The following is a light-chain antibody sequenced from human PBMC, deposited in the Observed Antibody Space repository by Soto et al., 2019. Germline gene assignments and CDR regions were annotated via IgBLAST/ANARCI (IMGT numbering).Light chain of an antibody. CDR1: SSNIGAGCE. Sequence: SVLTQPPSVSGAPGRRVTISCTGCSSNIGAGCEVHWYQHLPGKAPKLLIYGNTNRPSGVPDRFSGSKSGTSASLAITGLQAEDEADYYCQSYDSSLSASYVFGGGTKVTVL. CDR2: GNT. CDR3: QSYDSSLSASYV. V-gene: IGLV1-40*01. J-gene: IGLJ1*01.